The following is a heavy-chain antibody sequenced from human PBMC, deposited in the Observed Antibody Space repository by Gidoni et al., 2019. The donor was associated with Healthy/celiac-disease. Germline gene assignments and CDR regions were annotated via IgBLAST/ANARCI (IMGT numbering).Heavy chain of an antibody. Sequence: EVQLVESGGGLVKPGGSLRLSCAASGFTFSSYSMNGVRQAPGKGLEWVSYISSSSSYIYYADSVKGRFTISRDNAKNSLYLQMNSLRAEDTAVYYCARVGGSGSYYIDYWGQGTLVTVSS. V-gene: IGHV3-21*01. D-gene: IGHD3-10*01. CDR2: ISSSSSYI. CDR1: GFTFSSYS. CDR3: ARVGGSGSYYIDY. J-gene: IGHJ4*02.